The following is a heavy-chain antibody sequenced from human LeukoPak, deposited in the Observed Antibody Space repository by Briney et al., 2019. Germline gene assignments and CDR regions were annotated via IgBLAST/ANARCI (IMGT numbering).Heavy chain of an antibody. J-gene: IGHJ1*01. CDR2: IDGSSSHI. D-gene: IGHD2-21*02. V-gene: IGHV3-21*01. CDR3: ARGYCGGDCYGD. Sequence: GGSLRLSCAASGFSFSNYAMNWVRQAPGKGLEWVSSIDGSSSHIYYADSVKGRFTISRDNTKSSLYLQMNSRRAEDMAVYYCARGYCGGDCYGDWGQGTLVTVSS. CDR1: GFSFSNYA.